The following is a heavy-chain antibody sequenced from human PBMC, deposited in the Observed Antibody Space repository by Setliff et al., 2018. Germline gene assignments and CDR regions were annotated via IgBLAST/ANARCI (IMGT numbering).Heavy chain of an antibody. CDR2: VTTTGGFT. J-gene: IGHJ4*02. CDR1: GFIFSNYF. Sequence: GGSLRLSCEGSGFIFSNYFMSWFRQAPGKGLEWLSYVTTTGGFTKEADSVRGRFPVSRDNSKKSVYLQINDLRAEDTAIYFCAGQGPIFGSGLIPGFDQWGQGTMVTVSS. D-gene: IGHD3-3*01. V-gene: IGHV3-11*03. CDR3: AGQGPIFGSGLIPGFDQ.